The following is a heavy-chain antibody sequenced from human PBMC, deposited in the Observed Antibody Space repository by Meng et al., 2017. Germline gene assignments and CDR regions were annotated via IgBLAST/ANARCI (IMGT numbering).Heavy chain of an antibody. J-gene: IGHJ4*02. V-gene: IGHV1-3*01. CDR3: ARAIAVSGTGRFDY. Sequence: EVKTACALVKFSCKASGLPITIYAIHWVRQAPGQRLEWVGWINAGNSDTKYSQKLQGRVTITRDTSASTVYMEVSSLRSEDTGVYYCARAIAVSGTGRFDYWGQGTLVTVSS. CDR2: INAGNSDT. CDR1: GLPITIYA. D-gene: IGHD6-19*01.